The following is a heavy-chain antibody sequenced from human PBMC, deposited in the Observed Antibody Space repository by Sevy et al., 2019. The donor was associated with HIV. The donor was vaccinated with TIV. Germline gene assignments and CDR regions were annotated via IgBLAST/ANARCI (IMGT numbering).Heavy chain of an antibody. D-gene: IGHD3-3*01. CDR2: ISSSSSYI. V-gene: IGHV3-21*01. Sequence: GESLKISCAASGFTFSSYSMNWVRQAPGKGLEWVSSISSSSSYIYYADSVKGRFTISRDNAKNSLYLQMNSLRAEDTAVYYCARAGALATIFGVVHDAFDIWGQGTIVTVSS. CDR1: GFTFSSYS. J-gene: IGHJ3*02. CDR3: ARAGALATIFGVVHDAFDI.